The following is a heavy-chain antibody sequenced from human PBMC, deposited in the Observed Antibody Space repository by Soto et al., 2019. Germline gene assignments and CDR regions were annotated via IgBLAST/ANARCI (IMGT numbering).Heavy chain of an antibody. Sequence: VQLQESGPGLVKPSQTLSLTCTVSSGSISSADYFWSWIRQPPGKGLAWIGYIYHNGSAYYNPSLERRVTMSVDTSKNQFSLKGPSVTAADTAVYYCAAGGSSTGFEPWGQGTLVTVSS. CDR3: AAGGSSTGFEP. CDR2: IYHNGSA. CDR1: SGSISSADYF. J-gene: IGHJ5*02. D-gene: IGHD1-26*01. V-gene: IGHV4-30-4*01.